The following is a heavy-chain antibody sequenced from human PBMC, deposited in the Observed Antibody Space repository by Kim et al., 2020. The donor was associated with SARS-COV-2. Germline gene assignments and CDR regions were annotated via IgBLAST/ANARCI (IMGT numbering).Heavy chain of an antibody. CDR3: ARDYYGSGSAYYYYGMDV. J-gene: IGHJ6*02. Sequence: SVKVSCKASGGTFSSYAISWVRQAPGQGLEWMGGIIPIFGTANYAQKFQGRVTITADESTSTAYMELSSLRSEDTAVYYCARDYYGSGSAYYYYGMDVWGQGATVTVSS. D-gene: IGHD3-10*01. CDR2: IIPIFGTA. CDR1: GGTFSSYA. V-gene: IGHV1-69*13.